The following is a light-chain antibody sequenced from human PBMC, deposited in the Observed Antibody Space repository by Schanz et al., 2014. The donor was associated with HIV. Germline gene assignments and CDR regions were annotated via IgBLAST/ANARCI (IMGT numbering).Light chain of an antibody. CDR2: DVS. V-gene: IGLV2-14*03. CDR1: SSDVGNYNY. CDR3: CSYGGSSTPVV. J-gene: IGLJ2*01. Sequence: QSVLTQPASVSGSPGQSITISCTGTSSDVGNYNYVSWYQQLPGKVPKLMIYDVSNRASGVSNRFSGSKSGNTASLTISGLQAEDEADYYCCSYGGSSTPVVLGGGTKVTVL.